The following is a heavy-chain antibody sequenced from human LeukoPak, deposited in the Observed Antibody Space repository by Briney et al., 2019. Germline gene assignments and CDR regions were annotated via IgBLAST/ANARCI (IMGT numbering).Heavy chain of an antibody. CDR2: ITWHSGSM. CDR3: VAVPETDFWIGFYLDY. Sequence: PGGSLRLSCAASGFTFDDYAMHWVRQVPGQGLEWVSGITWHSGSMDYADPVKGRFTISRDNAKNSLYLQMNSLRGEDTALYYCVAVPETDFWIGFYLDYWGQGALVTVSS. J-gene: IGHJ4*02. CDR1: GFTFDDYA. V-gene: IGHV3-9*01. D-gene: IGHD3-3*01.